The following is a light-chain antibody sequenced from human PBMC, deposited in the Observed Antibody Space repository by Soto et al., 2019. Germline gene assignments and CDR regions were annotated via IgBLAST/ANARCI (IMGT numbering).Light chain of an antibody. CDR3: CSYAGSSWV. Sequence: QSALTQPRSVSGTPGQSVTISCTGTSSDVGGYNYVSWYQQHPGKAPKLMIYDVSKRPSGVPDRFSGSKSGNTASLTISGLQAEDEAHYYCCSYAGSSWVFGGGTKVTVL. J-gene: IGLJ2*01. CDR1: SSDVGGYNY. V-gene: IGLV2-11*01. CDR2: DVS.